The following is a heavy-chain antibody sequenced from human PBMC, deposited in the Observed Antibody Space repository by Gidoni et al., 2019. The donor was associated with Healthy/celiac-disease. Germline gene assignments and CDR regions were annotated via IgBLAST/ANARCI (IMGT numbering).Heavy chain of an antibody. CDR3: AKDFGPGYSSGWYIDY. CDR1: GFTFSSYG. J-gene: IGHJ4*02. V-gene: IGHV3-30*18. D-gene: IGHD6-19*01. Sequence: QVQLVESGGGVVQPGRSLRLSCAASGFTFSSYGMHWVRQAPGKGLEWVAVISYDGSNKYYADSVKGRFTISRDNSKNTLYLQMNSLRAEDTAVYYCAKDFGPGYSSGWYIDYWGQGTLVTVSS. CDR2: ISYDGSNK.